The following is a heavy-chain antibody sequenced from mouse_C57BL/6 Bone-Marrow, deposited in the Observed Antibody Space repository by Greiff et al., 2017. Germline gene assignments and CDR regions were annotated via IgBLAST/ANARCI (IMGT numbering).Heavy chain of an antibody. Sequence: QVQLQQSGPELVKPGASVKISCKASGYAFSSSWMNWVKQRPGKGLEWIGRIYPGDGDTKYNGKFKGKATLTVDKSSSTAYMQLSSLTSEDSAVYCCARKRGCDYWGQGTTLTVSS. CDR1: GYAFSSSW. V-gene: IGHV1-82*01. CDR2: IYPGDGDT. CDR3: ARKRGCDY. J-gene: IGHJ2*01.